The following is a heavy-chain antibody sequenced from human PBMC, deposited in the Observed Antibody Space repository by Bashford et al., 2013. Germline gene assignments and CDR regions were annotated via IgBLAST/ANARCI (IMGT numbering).Heavy chain of an antibody. CDR2: ISGSGGST. D-gene: IGHD2-2*02. Sequence: VRQAPGKGLEWVSAISGSGGSTYYADSVKGRFTISRDNAKNSLYLQMISLRAEDTALYYCAKLRGMDSYHFDSWGQGALVTVSS. V-gene: IGHV3-23*01. CDR3: AKLRGMDSYHFDS. J-gene: IGHJ4*02.